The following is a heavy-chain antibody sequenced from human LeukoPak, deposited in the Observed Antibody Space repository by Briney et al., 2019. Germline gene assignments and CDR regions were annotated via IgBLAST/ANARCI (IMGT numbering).Heavy chain of an antibody. D-gene: IGHD1-7*01. Sequence: SPTLSLTCAISGDSVTSNSAAWNWIRQSPWRGLEWLGSTYYRTKWNNDYAVSVKSRITINPDTSTNQFSLQLNSVTPEDAAVYYCAREVSRPEELPHWFDHWGQGTLVTVSS. CDR2: TYYRTKWNN. V-gene: IGHV6-1*01. CDR3: AREVSRPEELPHWFDH. CDR1: GDSVTSNSAA. J-gene: IGHJ5*02.